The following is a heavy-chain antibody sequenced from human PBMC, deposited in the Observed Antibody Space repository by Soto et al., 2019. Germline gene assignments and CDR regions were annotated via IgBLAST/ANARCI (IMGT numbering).Heavy chain of an antibody. V-gene: IGHV1-69*13. J-gene: IGHJ6*02. CDR1: GGTFSSYA. CDR3: AREHCSGGSCYSFDYYYYYGMDV. Sequence: ASVKVSCKASGGTFSSYAISWVRQAPGQGLEWMGGIIPIFGTANYAQKFQGRVTITADESTSTAYMELSSLRSEDTAVYYCAREHCSGGSCYSFDYYYYYGMDVWGQGTTVTVSS. D-gene: IGHD2-15*01. CDR2: IIPIFGTA.